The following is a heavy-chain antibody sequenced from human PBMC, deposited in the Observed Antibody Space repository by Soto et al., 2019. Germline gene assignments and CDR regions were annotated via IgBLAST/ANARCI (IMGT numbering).Heavy chain of an antibody. J-gene: IGHJ3*01. V-gene: IGHV3-74*01. D-gene: IGHD1-1*01. CDR1: GFTFSTYW. Sequence: GGSLRLSCAASGFTFSTYWMHWVRQAPGKGLVWVSRIHSDGITTLYADSVTGRFTISRDNAKNTVFLQMNSLRAEDTAVYYCATGPTPAFAFWGRGTMVTVSS. CDR2: IHSDGITT. CDR3: ATGPTPAFAF.